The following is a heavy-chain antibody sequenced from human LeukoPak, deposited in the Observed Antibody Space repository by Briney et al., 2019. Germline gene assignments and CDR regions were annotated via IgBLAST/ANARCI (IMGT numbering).Heavy chain of an antibody. V-gene: IGHV4-59*08. CDR2: IYYSGST. CDR1: GGSLTGYF. Sequence: SETLSLTCSVSGGSLTGYFWSWIRQPPGKGLEWIGYIYYSGSTNYNPSLKSRVTISVDTSKNQFSLKLSSVTAADTAVYYCARGVGQQLVRRDYWGQGTLVTVSS. CDR3: ARGVGQQLVRRDY. D-gene: IGHD6-13*01. J-gene: IGHJ4*02.